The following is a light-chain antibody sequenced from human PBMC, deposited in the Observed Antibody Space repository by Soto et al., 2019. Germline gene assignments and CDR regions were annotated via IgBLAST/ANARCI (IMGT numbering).Light chain of an antibody. J-gene: IGKJ2*01. V-gene: IGKV3-20*01. CDR2: GAF. Sequence: EIVLTQSPGTLSLSPGERATLSCRASESVTRNQLAWYQQKPGQAPRLLIYGAFIRASGIPDRFSGSGSGTDFTLTISALEPEDFAVYYCQRYGTSRGTFGQGTKLEIK. CDR3: QRYGTSRGT. CDR1: ESVTRNQ.